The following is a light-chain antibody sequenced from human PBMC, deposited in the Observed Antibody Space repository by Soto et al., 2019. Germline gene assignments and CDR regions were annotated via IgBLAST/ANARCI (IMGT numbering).Light chain of an antibody. CDR3: EERSVWPLT. Sequence: EIVLTQFPATLSLSPGDGATLSCRASQSVSSYLAWYQQKRGQAPRLLIYDSSTRATGIPARFSGSGSGTDFSLIISSLAPEDFAVYYCEERSVWPLTFGGGTKVEIK. J-gene: IGKJ4*01. CDR2: DSS. CDR1: QSVSSY. V-gene: IGKV3-11*01.